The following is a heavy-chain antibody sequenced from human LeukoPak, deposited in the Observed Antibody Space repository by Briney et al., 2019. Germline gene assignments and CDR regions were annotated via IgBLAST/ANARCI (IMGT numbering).Heavy chain of an antibody. D-gene: IGHD6-13*01. CDR3: AKGAAAGKVDWFDP. J-gene: IGHJ5*02. Sequence: GGSLRLSCAASGFTFSNFAMMWVRQAPGTGLQWVSTITGNGATFYADSVRGRFTIFRDTSMNTLFLQMNSLGAEDTAVYYCAKGAAAGKVDWFDPWGQGTLVTVSS. V-gene: IGHV3-23*01. CDR2: ITGNGAT. CDR1: GFTFSNFA.